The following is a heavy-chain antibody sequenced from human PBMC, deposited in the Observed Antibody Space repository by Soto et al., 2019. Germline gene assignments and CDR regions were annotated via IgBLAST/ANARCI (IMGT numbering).Heavy chain of an antibody. J-gene: IGHJ1*01. CDR1: GYTFTSYA. D-gene: IGHD4-4*01. CDR2: INAGNGNT. CDR3: ARGSHYSFFAEYFQH. V-gene: IGHV1-3*01. Sequence: ASVKVSCKASGYTFTSYAMHWVRQAPGQRLEWMGWINAGNGNTKYSQKFQGRVTITRDTSASTAYMELSSLRSEDTAVYYCARGSHYSFFAEYFQHRGQGTLVTVSS.